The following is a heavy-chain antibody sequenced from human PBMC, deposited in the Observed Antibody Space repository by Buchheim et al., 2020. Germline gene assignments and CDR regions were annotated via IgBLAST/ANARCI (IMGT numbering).Heavy chain of an antibody. CDR2: INHSGST. CDR3: ARAYCSGGSCYSVDY. V-gene: IGHV4-34*01. Sequence: QVQLQQWGAGLLKPLETLSLTCAVYGGSFSGYYWSWIRQPPGKGLEWIGEINHSGSTNYNPSLKSRVTISVDTSKNQFSLKLSSVTAADTAVYYCARAYCSGGSCYSVDYWGQGTL. CDR1: GGSFSGYY. J-gene: IGHJ4*02. D-gene: IGHD2-15*01.